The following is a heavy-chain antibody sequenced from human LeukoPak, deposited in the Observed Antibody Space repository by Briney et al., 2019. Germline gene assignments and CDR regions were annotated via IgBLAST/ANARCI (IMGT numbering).Heavy chain of an antibody. J-gene: IGHJ4*02. CDR1: GGSISSSSYY. CDR3: ARLFRGYSYGPYFDY. D-gene: IGHD5-18*01. Sequence: PSETLSLTCTVSGGSISSSSYYWGWIRQPPGKGLEWIGSIYYSGSTYYNPSLKSRVTISVDTSKNQFSLKLSSVTAADTAVYYCARLFRGYSYGPYFDYWGQETLVTVSS. V-gene: IGHV4-39*07. CDR2: IYYSGST.